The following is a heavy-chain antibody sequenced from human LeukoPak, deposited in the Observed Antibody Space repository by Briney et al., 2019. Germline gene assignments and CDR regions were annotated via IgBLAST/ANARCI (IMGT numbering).Heavy chain of an antibody. D-gene: IGHD5/OR15-5a*01. CDR3: ARGTLRLFDY. J-gene: IGHJ4*02. V-gene: IGHV4-31*03. CDR1: GGSISSGGHY. Sequence: SQTLSLTCTVSGGSISSGGHYWSWIRQHPAKGLEWIGYIYYSGSAYYNPSLESRVTISIDTSKNQFSLKLTSVTAADTAVHFCARGTLRLFDYWGQGTLVTVSS. CDR2: IYYSGSA.